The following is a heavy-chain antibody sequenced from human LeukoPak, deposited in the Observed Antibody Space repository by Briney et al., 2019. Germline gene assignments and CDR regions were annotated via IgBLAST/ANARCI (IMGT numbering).Heavy chain of an antibody. Sequence: GGSLRLSCVASGFTFSSYSMNWVRQAPGKGLEWVSYISSSSSYTNYADSVKGRFTISRDNAKNSLYLQMNSLRAEDTAVYYCARDSPDWSSRAFDIWGQGTMVTVSS. CDR3: ARDSPDWSSRAFDI. J-gene: IGHJ3*02. V-gene: IGHV3-21*05. CDR1: GFTFSSYS. CDR2: ISSSSSYT. D-gene: IGHD2-21*01.